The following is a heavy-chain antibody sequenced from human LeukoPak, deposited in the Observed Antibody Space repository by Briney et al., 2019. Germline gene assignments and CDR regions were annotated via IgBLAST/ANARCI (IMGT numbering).Heavy chain of an antibody. CDR3: AKGSFMITFGGGIFAYYFDY. D-gene: IGHD3-16*01. J-gene: IGHJ4*02. CDR1: GFTFDDYA. V-gene: IGHV3-9*01. Sequence: GGSLRLSCAASGFTFDDYAMHWVRQAPGKGLEWVSGISWNSGSIGYADSVKGRFTISRDNAKNSLYLQMNSLRAEDTALYYCAKGSFMITFGGGIFAYYFDYWGQGTLVTVSS. CDR2: ISWNSGSI.